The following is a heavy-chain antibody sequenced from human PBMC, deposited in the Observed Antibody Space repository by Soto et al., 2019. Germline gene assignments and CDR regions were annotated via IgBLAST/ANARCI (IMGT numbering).Heavy chain of an antibody. D-gene: IGHD1-20*01. CDR2: IYSGGST. CDR3: ASRYNTAFSPPACDL. V-gene: IGHV3-66*01. Sequence: EVQLVESGGGLVQPGGSLRLSCAVSGFSVSGNYMNWVRQAPGKGLEWVSVIYSGGSTYYADAVNGRFTISRDNSKNTLYLQMASLRAQDPAIYYCASRYNTAFSPPACDLWGQGTRVTVSS. J-gene: IGHJ5*02. CDR1: GFSVSGNY.